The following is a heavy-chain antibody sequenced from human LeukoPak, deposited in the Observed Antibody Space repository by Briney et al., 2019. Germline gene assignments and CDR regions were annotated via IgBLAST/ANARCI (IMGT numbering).Heavy chain of an antibody. Sequence: SETLSLTCAVYGGSFSGYYWSWIRQPPGKGLEWIGYIYYSGSTYYNPSLKSRVTISVDTSKNQFSLKLSSVTAVDTAVYYCARWYYYDGTLGYWGQGTLVTVSS. J-gene: IGHJ4*02. CDR3: ARWYYYDGTLGY. V-gene: IGHV4-30-4*08. CDR1: GGSFSGYY. CDR2: IYYSGST. D-gene: IGHD3-22*01.